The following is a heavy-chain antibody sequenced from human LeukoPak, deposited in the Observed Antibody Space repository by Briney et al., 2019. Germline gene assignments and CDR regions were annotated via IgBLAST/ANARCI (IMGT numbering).Heavy chain of an antibody. V-gene: IGHV4-30-4*01. CDR1: GGTISSGDYY. D-gene: IGHD3-9*01. Sequence: SQSLSLTCTVSGGTISSGDYYWSWIRQPPGKGLGWIGYIYYRGSTSYSPSRKSRLTISVDRSKNQFSLRLNSVTAADTAVYYCARDILTGFDYWGQGTLVTVSS. CDR3: ARDILTGFDY. J-gene: IGHJ4*02. CDR2: IYYRGST.